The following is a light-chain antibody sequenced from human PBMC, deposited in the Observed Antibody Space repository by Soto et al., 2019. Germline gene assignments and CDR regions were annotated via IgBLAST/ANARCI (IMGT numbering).Light chain of an antibody. CDR1: QSVSSY. CDR3: QQRTSLT. Sequence: EIVLTQSPATLSLSPGERATLSCRASQSVSSYLAWYQQKPGQAPRLLIYDASNRATGIPARFSGSGSGTDFTLTISSLAPEDFAVYYCQQRTSLTFGGGTKVEIK. V-gene: IGKV3-11*01. J-gene: IGKJ4*01. CDR2: DAS.